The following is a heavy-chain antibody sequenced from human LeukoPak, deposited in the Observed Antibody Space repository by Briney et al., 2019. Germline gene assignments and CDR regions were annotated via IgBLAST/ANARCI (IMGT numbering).Heavy chain of an antibody. V-gene: IGHV1-69-2*01. CDR2: VDPENGET. CDR3: ATTSMGTPTAAFDS. Sequence: ASVKVSCKVSGYKFTDYYVHWIQQAPATGLEWVGLVDPENGETIYAEKFQGRVTIAADTSADTAYLELRSDDTAIYYCATTSMGTPTAAFDSWGQGSLVTVSS. D-gene: IGHD7-27*01. CDR1: GYKFTDYY. J-gene: IGHJ4*02.